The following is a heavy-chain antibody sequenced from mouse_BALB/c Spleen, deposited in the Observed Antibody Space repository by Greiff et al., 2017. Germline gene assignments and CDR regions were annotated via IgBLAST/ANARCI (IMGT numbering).Heavy chain of an antibody. CDR1: GYTFTSSW. CDR2: IYPGGGVT. CDR3: ARGEDGYDGFAY. D-gene: IGHD2-2*01. Sequence: QVQLQQSGAELARPGASVKLSCKASGYTFTSSWMQWVKQRPGQGLEWIGAIYPGGGVTRYTQKFKGKATLTADKSSSTAYMQLSSLASEDSAVYDCARGEDGYDGFAYWGQGTLVTVSA. V-gene: IGHV1-87*01. J-gene: IGHJ3*01.